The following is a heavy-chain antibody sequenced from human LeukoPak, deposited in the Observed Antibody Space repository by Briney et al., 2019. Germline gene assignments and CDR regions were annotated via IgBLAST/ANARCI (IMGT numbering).Heavy chain of an antibody. D-gene: IGHD3-16*01. CDR2: INHSGST. CDR3: ASPLGGYYYGMDV. Sequence: PSETLSLTCAVYGGSFSGYYWSWIRQPPGKGLDWIGEINHSGSTNYNPSLKSRVTISVDTSKNQFSLKLSSVTAADTAVYYCASPLGGYYYGMDVWGQGTTVTVSS. J-gene: IGHJ6*02. V-gene: IGHV4-34*01. CDR1: GGSFSGYY.